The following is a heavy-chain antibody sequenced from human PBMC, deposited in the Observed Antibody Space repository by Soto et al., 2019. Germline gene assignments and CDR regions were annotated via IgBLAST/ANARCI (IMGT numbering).Heavy chain of an antibody. Sequence: VASVKVSCKASGGTFSRSAINWVRQAPGQGLEWMGGIIPVFGKPNYAQKFQGRVTITADESTSTAYMELRRLTSEDTAVYYCARDGTLYDSNGYYYVYWGQGTLVTVSS. CDR2: IIPVFGKP. D-gene: IGHD3-22*01. V-gene: IGHV1-69*13. CDR3: ARDGTLYDSNGYYYVY. CDR1: GGTFSRSA. J-gene: IGHJ4*02.